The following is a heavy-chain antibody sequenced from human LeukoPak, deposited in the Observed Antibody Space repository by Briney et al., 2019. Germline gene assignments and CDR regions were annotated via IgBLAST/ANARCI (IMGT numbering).Heavy chain of an antibody. CDR2: IYYSGST. CDR1: GGSISSYY. J-gene: IGHJ5*02. V-gene: IGHV4-59*12. CDR3: ARELAVTTIGGRNWFDP. Sequence: SETLSLTCTVSGGSISSYYWSWIRQPPGKGLEWIGYIYYSGSTNYNPSLKSRVTISVDTSKNQFSLNLSSVTAADTAVYYCARELAVTTIGGRNWFDPWGQGTLVTVSS. D-gene: IGHD4-11*01.